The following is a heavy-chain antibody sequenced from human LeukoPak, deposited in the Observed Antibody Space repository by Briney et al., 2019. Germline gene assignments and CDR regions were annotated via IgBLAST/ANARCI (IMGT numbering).Heavy chain of an antibody. J-gene: IGHJ4*02. CDR3: ARDGGTGYSYGLDY. V-gene: IGHV3-30-3*01. CDR2: ISYDGSNK. Sequence: LSLTCAVYGGSFSGYYWSWIRQPPGKGLEWVAVISYDGSNKYYADSVKGRFTISRDNSKNTLYLQMNSLRAEDTAVYYCARDGGTGYSYGLDYWGQGTLVTVSS. D-gene: IGHD5-18*01. CDR1: GGSFSGYY.